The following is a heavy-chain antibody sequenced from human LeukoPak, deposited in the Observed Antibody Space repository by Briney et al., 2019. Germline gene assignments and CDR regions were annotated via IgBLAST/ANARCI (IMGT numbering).Heavy chain of an antibody. Sequence: SETLSLTCDVYGGSFSGYYWSWILQPPGNGLEWIGEINHSGSTNYNPSLKSRVTISVDTSKNQFSLKLSSVTAADTAVYYCARCHYYMDVWGKGTTVTVSS. CDR2: INHSGST. V-gene: IGHV4-34*01. CDR3: ARCHYYMDV. J-gene: IGHJ6*03. CDR1: GGSFSGYY.